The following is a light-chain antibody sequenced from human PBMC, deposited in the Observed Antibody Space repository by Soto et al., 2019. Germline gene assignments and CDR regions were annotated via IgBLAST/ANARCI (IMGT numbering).Light chain of an antibody. V-gene: IGKV3-11*01. CDR3: QQRSNWHPS. Sequence: DIELTQSPATLSLSPGERATLSCRASQSVSSYLAWYQQKPGQAPRLLIYDASNRATRIPARFSGSGSGTDFTLAISIREPEDFAVYHCQQRSNWHPSLGQGTKLEIK. CDR2: DAS. CDR1: QSVSSY. J-gene: IGKJ2*01.